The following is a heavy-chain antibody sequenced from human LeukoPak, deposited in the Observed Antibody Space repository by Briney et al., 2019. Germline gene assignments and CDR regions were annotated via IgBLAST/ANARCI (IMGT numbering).Heavy chain of an antibody. V-gene: IGHV1-18*01. CDR2: ISAYNGNT. J-gene: IGHJ4*02. CDR1: GYTFTSYG. D-gene: IGHD3-22*01. Sequence: ASVKVSCKASGYTFTSYGISWVRQAPGQGLEWMGWISAYNGNTNYAQKLQGRVTMTTDTSTSTAYMELRSLRSDDTAVYYCAREFRDYYDSSGFYYFDYWGQGTLVTVSS. CDR3: AREFRDYYDSSGFYYFDY.